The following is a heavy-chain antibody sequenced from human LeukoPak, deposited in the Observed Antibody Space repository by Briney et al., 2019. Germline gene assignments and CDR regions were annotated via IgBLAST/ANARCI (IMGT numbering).Heavy chain of an antibody. D-gene: IGHD3-10*01. CDR1: GFTFSSYW. CDR2: IKEDGIDK. J-gene: IGHJ4*02. Sequence: GGSLRLSCEASGFTFSSYWMSWVRQAPGKGLEWVANIKEDGIDKYYVGSVRGRFTISRDNAKNSLYLQMNSLRAEDTAIYYCVRYGSGSSRQFDYWGQGTLVTVSS. V-gene: IGHV3-7*03. CDR3: VRYGSGSSRQFDY.